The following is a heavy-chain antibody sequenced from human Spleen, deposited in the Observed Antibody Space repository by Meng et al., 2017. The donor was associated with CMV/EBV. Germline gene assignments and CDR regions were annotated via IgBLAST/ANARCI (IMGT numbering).Heavy chain of an antibody. V-gene: IGHV3-30-3*01. CDR1: GFPFRAYP. D-gene: IGHD6-6*01. J-gene: IGHJ5*02. CDR3: ARGEGGARNWFDP. CDR2: ISFDGGNK. Sequence: ASGFPFRAYPMHWVRHAPGKGLEWVAVISFDGGNKDYADSVKGRFTISRDNSENTLYLQMTSLRNEDTAMYYCARGEGGARNWFDPWGQGTLVTVSS.